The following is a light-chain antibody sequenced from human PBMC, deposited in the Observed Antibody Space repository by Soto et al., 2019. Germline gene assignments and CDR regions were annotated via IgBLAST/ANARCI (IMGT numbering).Light chain of an antibody. CDR2: EVS. Sequence: QSFLTQPASVSGSPGQSITISCTGTSSDVGGYNYVSWYQQHPGKAPKLMIYEVSNRPSGVSNRFSGSKSGNTASLTISGLQAEDEADYYCSSYTSSKGVFGTGTKVTVL. CDR3: SSYTSSKGV. J-gene: IGLJ1*01. CDR1: SSDVGGYNY. V-gene: IGLV2-14*01.